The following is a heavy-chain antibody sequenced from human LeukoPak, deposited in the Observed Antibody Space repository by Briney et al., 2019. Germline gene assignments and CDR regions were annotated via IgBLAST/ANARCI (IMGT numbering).Heavy chain of an antibody. D-gene: IGHD3-22*01. CDR2: INPNSGGT. CDR3: ARVSTYYYDSSGSWKFDY. CDR1: GYTFTGYY. V-gene: IGHV1-2*02. J-gene: IGHJ4*02. Sequence: ASVKVSCKASGYTFTGYYMHWVRQAPGQGLEWMGWINPNSGGTNYAQKFQGRVTMTRDTSISTAYMELSRLRSDDTAVYYCARVSTYYYDSSGSWKFDYWGQGTLVTDSS.